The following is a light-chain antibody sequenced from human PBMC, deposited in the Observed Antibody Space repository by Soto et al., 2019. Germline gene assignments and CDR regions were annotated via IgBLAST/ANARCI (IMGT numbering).Light chain of an antibody. CDR1: QSISSR. CDR2: GAS. Sequence: EIERTQYPPKLSVSGGDRDTLACRASQSISSRLAWYQQKPGKAPRLLIYGASSRASGIPARFSGSGSGTEFTLTISSLQSDDFALYYCQHYSSCPRTVAEGTKVEIK. J-gene: IGKJ4*01. CDR3: QHYSSCPRT. V-gene: IGKV1-5*03.